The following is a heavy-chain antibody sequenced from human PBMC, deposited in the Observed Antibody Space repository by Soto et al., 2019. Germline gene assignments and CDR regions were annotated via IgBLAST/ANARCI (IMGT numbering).Heavy chain of an antibody. Sequence: SLLLFCAASGFTLRAYYMAWIRQAPGRGLEWLSYISIAGSTISYADSVKGRFSIARDNAKNSLYLQLSSLRAEDTAIYSCARERVRVFVYWARGTLLTVSS. CDR2: ISIAGSTI. CDR1: GFTLRAYY. CDR3: ARERVRVFVY. V-gene: IGHV3-11*01. J-gene: IGHJ4*01.